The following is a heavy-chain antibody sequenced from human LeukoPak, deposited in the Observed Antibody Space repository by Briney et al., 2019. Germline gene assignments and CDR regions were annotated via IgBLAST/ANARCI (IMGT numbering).Heavy chain of an antibody. D-gene: IGHD6-13*01. V-gene: IGHV3-74*01. J-gene: IGHJ6*03. CDR2: INSDGSST. Sequence: GGSLRLSCAASGFTFSSYSMNWVRQAPGKGLVWDSRINSDGSSTSYADSVKGRFTISRDNAKNTLYLQMNSLRAKATALYYCARGADSRAGYYNYDNMGVWGKGTTVTVSS. CDR3: ARGADSRAGYYNYDNMGV. CDR1: GFTFSSYS.